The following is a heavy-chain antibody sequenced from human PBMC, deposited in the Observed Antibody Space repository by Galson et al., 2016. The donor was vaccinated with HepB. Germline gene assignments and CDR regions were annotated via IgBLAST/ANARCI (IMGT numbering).Heavy chain of an antibody. CDR3: ARGLSDAFDI. CDR2: IYYGVST. J-gene: IGHJ3*02. Sequence: ETLSLTCSVSGGSISTYYWTWIRQPPGKGLEWIGYIYYGVSTSYNPSLKSRVPMSVDRSKNQFSLKLSSVTAADTAIYYWARGLSDAFDIWGQGILVTVSS. V-gene: IGHV4-59*01. CDR1: GGSISTYY. D-gene: IGHD2-15*01.